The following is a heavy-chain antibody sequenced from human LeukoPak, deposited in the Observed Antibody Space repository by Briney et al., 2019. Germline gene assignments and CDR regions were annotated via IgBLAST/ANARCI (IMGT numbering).Heavy chain of an antibody. CDR2: IYYSGST. V-gene: IGHV4-59*01. J-gene: IGHJ4*02. D-gene: IGHD3-22*01. CDR1: GGSISSYY. Sequence: SETLSLTCTVSGGSISSYYWSWLRQPPGKGLEWIGYIYYSGSTNYNPSLKSRVTISVDTSKNQFSLTLSSVTAADTAVYYCARGGDSSGYYYPVFDYWGQGTLVTVSS. CDR3: ARGGDSSGYYYPVFDY.